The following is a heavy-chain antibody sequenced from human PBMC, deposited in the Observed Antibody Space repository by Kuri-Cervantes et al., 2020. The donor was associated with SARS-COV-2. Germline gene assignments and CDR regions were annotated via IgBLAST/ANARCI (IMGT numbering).Heavy chain of an antibody. CDR3: AREGDGGELQA. D-gene: IGHD1-26*01. CDR2: IYHSGST. Sequence: SETLSLTCAVSGYSISSGYYWGWIRQPPGKGLEWIGSIYHSGSTYYNPSLKSRVTISVDTSKNQFSLKLSSVTAADTAVYYCAREGDGGELQAWGQGTLVTVSS. J-gene: IGHJ5*02. V-gene: IGHV4-38-2*02. CDR1: GYSISSGYY.